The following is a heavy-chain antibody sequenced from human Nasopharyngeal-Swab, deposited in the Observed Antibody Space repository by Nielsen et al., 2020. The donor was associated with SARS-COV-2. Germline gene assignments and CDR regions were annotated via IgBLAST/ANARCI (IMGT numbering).Heavy chain of an antibody. V-gene: IGHV3-21*01. CDR2: ISSSSSYI. CDR3: ASDYCSSTSCYFGADYYYMDV. Sequence: GESLKISCAASGFTFSSYSMNWVRQAPGKGLEWVSSISSSSSYIYCADSVKGRFTISRDNAKNSLYLQMNSLRAEDTAVYYCASDYCSSTSCYFGADYYYMDVWGKGTTVTVSS. CDR1: GFTFSSYS. J-gene: IGHJ6*03. D-gene: IGHD2-2*01.